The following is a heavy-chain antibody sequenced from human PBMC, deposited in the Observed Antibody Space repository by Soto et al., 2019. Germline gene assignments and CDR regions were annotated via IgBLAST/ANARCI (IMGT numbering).Heavy chain of an antibody. CDR2: INPNSGGT. CDR3: ALHSGYDQKDRP. V-gene: IGHV1-2*02. D-gene: IGHD5-12*01. J-gene: IGHJ5*02. Sequence: ASVKVSCKASGYTFTGYYMHWVRQAPGQGLERMGWINPNSGGTNYAQKFQGRVTMTRDTSISTAYMELSRLRSDDTAVYYCALHSGYDQKDRPWGQGTLVTVSS. CDR1: GYTFTGYY.